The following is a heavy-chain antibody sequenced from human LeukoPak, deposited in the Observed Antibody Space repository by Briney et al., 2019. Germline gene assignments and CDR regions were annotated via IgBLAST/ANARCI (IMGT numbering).Heavy chain of an antibody. J-gene: IGHJ4*02. CDR2: ISAYNGNT. V-gene: IGHV1-18*01. CDR1: GYTFTSYG. CDR3: ARDRNIAAAGLFDY. Sequence: ASVKVSCKASGYTFTSYGISWVRQAPGQGLEWMGWISAYNGNTNYAQKLQGRVTMTTDTSTSTAYMELRSLRSDDTAVYYRARDRNIAAAGLFDYWGQGTLVTASS. D-gene: IGHD6-13*01.